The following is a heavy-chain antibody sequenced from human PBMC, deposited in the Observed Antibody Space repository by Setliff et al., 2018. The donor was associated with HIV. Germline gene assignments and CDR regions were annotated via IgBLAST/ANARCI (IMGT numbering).Heavy chain of an antibody. V-gene: IGHV3-7*03. CDR3: ARCAAGPYCRNSFDF. D-gene: IGHD1-26*01. Sequence: GGSLRLSCEASGFTFSSHWMSWVRQAPGKGLEWVANIRQDGGEKYYVDSVEGRFTISRDNAGNSLDLELNYLNDEDTAVYYCARCAAGPYCRNSFDFWGRGTLVTVSS. J-gene: IGHJ4*02. CDR2: IRQDGGEK. CDR1: GFTFSSHW.